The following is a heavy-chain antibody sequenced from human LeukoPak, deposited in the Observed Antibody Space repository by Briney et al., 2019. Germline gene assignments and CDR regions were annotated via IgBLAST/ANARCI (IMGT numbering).Heavy chain of an antibody. J-gene: IGHJ4*02. CDR1: GGSFAGYY. D-gene: IGHD4-11*01. V-gene: IGHV4-59*01. CDR3: ARHDYSDYYFHY. CDR2: LYYSGSS. Sequence: SQTLSLTCAVSGGSFAGYYWSWIRQPPGKTLEWIGSLYYSGSSNYNPSLESRVTMSVDSSKTQCSRNLTSVTASDTAVYFCARHDYSDYYFHYWGQGTLVTVSS.